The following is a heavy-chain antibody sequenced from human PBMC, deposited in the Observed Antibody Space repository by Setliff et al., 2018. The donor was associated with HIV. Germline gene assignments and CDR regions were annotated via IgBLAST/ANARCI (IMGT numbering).Heavy chain of an antibody. V-gene: IGHV4-59*08. J-gene: IGHJ4*02. CDR2: IDNSGFT. Sequence: KASETLSLTCTVSGVSISNYYWSWIRQPPGKGLEWIGYIDNSGFTDYNPSLNSRIIISIDTSKNQFSLRLSSVTAADTAVYFCARVLPYDSTGFLLYYFDNWGQGTLVTVSS. D-gene: IGHD3-22*01. CDR3: ARVLPYDSTGFLLYYFDN. CDR1: GVSISNYY.